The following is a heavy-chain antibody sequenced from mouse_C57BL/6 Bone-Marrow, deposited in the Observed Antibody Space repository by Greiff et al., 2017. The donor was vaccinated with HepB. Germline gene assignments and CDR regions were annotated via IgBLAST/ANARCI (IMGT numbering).Heavy chain of an antibody. J-gene: IGHJ4*01. CDR3: ARNFYYSKGYAMDY. D-gene: IGHD2-5*01. Sequence: QVHVKQSGPGLVAPSQCLSITCTVSGFSLTSYAISWVRQPPGKGLEWLGVIWTGGGTNYNSAPKSRLSISKDNSKSQVFLKMNILQTDDTARYYCARNFYYSKGYAMDYWGQGTSVTVSS. CDR2: IWTGGGT. CDR1: GFSLTSYA. V-gene: IGHV2-9-1*01.